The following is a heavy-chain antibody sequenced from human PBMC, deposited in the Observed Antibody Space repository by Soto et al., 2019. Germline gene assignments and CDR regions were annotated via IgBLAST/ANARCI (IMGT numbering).Heavy chain of an antibody. CDR3: ARGVGTPGFCLDL. Sequence: QVQLQQWGAGLLKPSETLSLTCAVSGGSFSGYSWTWTWIRQPPGKGLEWIGEIDHSGGTYYNPSLKSRVTISVDTSRNQFSLKLTSVTAADTAVYYCARGVGTPGFCLDLWGQGTLVTVSS. D-gene: IGHD3-3*01. CDR1: GGSFSGYS. J-gene: IGHJ5*02. V-gene: IGHV4-34*02. CDR2: IDHSGGT.